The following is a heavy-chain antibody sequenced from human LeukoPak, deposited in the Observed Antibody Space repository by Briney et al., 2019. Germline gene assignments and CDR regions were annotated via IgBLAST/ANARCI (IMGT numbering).Heavy chain of an antibody. J-gene: IGHJ6*03. CDR1: GFTFSDYA. D-gene: IGHD7-27*01. V-gene: IGHV3-23*01. Sequence: GGSLRLSCAASGFASGFTFSDYAVSWVRQAPGKGPEWVASVNGRGATTYYTDSVRGRFTISRDNSKNTLYLQMISLGADDTAIYFCAKAPATGEGYYFYYMDVWGKGTTVTVSS. CDR2: VNGRGATT. CDR3: AKAPATGEGYYFYYMDV.